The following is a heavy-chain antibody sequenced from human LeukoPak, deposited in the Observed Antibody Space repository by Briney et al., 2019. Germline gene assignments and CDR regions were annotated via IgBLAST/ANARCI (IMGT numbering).Heavy chain of an antibody. CDR1: GGSFSGYY. V-gene: IGHV4-34*01. CDR3: ARCLHYYGCLGYFDS. J-gene: IGHJ4*02. D-gene: IGHD3-10*01. CDR2: INHSGST. Sequence: PSETLSLTCAVYGGSFSGYYWSWIRQPPGKGLEWIGEINHSGSTNYNPSLKSRVTISVDTSKNQFSLKLSSVTAADTAVYYCARCLHYYGCLGYFDSWGQGTLVTVSS.